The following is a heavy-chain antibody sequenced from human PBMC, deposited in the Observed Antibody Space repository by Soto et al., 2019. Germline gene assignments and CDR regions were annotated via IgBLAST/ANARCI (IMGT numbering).Heavy chain of an antibody. J-gene: IGHJ6*03. CDR2: IYYSEST. CDR1: GGSISSGGYY. V-gene: IGHV4-31*03. Sequence: SETLSLTCTVSGGSISSGGYYWSWIRQHPGKGLEWIAYIYYSESTYYNPSLKSRVTISVDTSKNQFSLKLSSVIAADTAVYYCARGRHYMDVWGKGTTVTVSS. CDR3: ARGRHYMDV.